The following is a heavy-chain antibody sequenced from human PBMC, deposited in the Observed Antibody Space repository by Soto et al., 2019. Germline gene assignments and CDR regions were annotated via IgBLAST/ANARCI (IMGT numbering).Heavy chain of an antibody. CDR3: VVGASIVGPFDY. J-gene: IGHJ4*02. CDR1: LGTFSSYA. CDR2: IIPIFGTA. V-gene: IGHV1-69*06. Sequence: SVTVSCQDSLGTFSSYAISWVRQAPGQGLEWMGGIIPIFGTANYAQKFQGRVTITADKSTSTAYMELSSLRSEDTAVYYCVVGASIVGPFDYWGQGTLVTVSS. D-gene: IGHD2-15*01.